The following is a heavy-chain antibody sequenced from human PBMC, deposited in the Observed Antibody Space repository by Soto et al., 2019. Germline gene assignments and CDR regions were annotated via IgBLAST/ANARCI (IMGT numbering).Heavy chain of an antibody. Sequence: SETLSLTCAVSGGSISSSNWWSWVRQPPGKGLEWIGEIYHSGSTNYNPSLKSRVTISVDKYKNKYSLMLFSVIVADTAVYYCARGGSSSWDYYGMDVWGQGTTVTVSS. CDR1: GGSISSSNW. CDR3: ARGGSSSWDYYGMDV. D-gene: IGHD6-13*01. CDR2: IYHSGST. J-gene: IGHJ6*02. V-gene: IGHV4-4*02.